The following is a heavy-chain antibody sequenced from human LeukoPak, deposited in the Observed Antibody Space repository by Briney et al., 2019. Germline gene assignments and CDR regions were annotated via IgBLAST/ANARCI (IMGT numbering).Heavy chain of an antibody. CDR3: ASQADSAYGDYN. D-gene: IGHD4-17*01. J-gene: IGHJ1*01. CDR2: IKGDESYT. CDR1: GLTYSRYL. Sequence: GGSLRLTCAASGLTYSRYLMHWVRQVPGKGLVWVARIKGDESYTFYADSVKGRFTISRDNAKNTLYLQMNSLRAEDTAVYYCASQADSAYGDYNWGQGTLVTVSS. V-gene: IGHV3-74*01.